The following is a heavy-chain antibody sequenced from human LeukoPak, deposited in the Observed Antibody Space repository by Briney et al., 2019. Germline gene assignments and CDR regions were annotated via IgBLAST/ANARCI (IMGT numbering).Heavy chain of an antibody. CDR3: ARDAGYSGYVEDY. D-gene: IGHD5-12*01. J-gene: IGHJ4*02. CDR2: INHSGST. CDR1: GGSFSGYY. V-gene: IGHV4-34*01. Sequence: SETLSLTCAVYGGSFSGYYWSWIRQPPGKGLEWIGEINHSGSTNYNPSLKSRVTISVDTSKNQFSLKLSSVTAADTAVYYCARDAGYSGYVEDYWGQGTLVTVSS.